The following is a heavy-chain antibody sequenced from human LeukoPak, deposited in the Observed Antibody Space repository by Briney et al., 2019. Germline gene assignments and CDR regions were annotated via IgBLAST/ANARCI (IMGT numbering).Heavy chain of an antibody. CDR2: ITPMCATP. J-gene: IGHJ3*02. CDR3: AGDPPGTPVDFDI. V-gene: IGHV1-69*06. D-gene: IGHD3-10*01. CDR1: AGTFTRYA. Sequence: SVKVSCKTSAGTFTRYAISWVRQAPGQGLEWMGRITPMCATPSQTQSIQGRVTITADISTSTAYLDLSRLRSEDTAVYSCAGDPPGTPVDFDIWGQGTMVTVSS.